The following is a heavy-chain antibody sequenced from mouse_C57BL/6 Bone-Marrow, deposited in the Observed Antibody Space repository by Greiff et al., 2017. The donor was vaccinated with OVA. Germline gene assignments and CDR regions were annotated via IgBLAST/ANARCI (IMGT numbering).Heavy chain of an antibody. Sequence: EVKLQESGGGLVQPGGSLSLSCAASGFTFTDYYMSWVRQPPGKALEWLGFIRNKANGYTTEYSASVKGRFTISRDNSQSILYLQMNALRAEDRATYYCARPGYYFDYCGQGTTLTVTA. D-gene: IGHD2-2*01. V-gene: IGHV7-3*01. CDR1: GFTFTDYY. CDR2: IRNKANGYTT. CDR3: ARPGYYFDY. J-gene: IGHJ2*01.